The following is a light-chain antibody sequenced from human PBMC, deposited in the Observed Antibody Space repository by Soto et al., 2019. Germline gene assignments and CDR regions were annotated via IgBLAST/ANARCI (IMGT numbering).Light chain of an antibody. V-gene: IGKV1-8*01. CDR2: AAS. J-gene: IGKJ2*01. CDR1: QGISSY. Sequence: AIRMTQSPSSLSASTGDRVTITCRASQGISSYLAWYQQQVGKAPKLLIYAASTLQSGVPSRFSGSGSGTDFTLTISCLQSEDFATSYCQQYYDFPYNFGQGTKLEIK. CDR3: QQYYDFPYN.